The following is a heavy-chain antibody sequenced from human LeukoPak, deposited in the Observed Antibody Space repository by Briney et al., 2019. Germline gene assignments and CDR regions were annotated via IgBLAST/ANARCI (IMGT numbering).Heavy chain of an antibody. D-gene: IGHD6-19*01. CDR3: ASLAVAGTDADY. V-gene: IGHV1-69*06. CDR2: IIPIFGTA. J-gene: IGHJ4*02. Sequence: APVKISCKASAGTCSSYAISWVRQAPGQGLEWMGGIIPIFGTANYAQKFQGRVTITADKSTSTAYMELSSLRSEDTAVYYCASLAVAGTDADYWGQGTLVTVSS. CDR1: AGTCSSYA.